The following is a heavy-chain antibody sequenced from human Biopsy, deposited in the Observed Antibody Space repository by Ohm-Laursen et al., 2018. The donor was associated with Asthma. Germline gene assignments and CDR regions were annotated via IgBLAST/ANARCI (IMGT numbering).Heavy chain of an antibody. CDR1: GFSFSRYG. D-gene: IGHD6-19*01. CDR2: TSYDGANN. Sequence: SLRLSCAASGFSFSRYGMHWVRQAPGKGLEWVALTSYDGANNYYADSVKGRFTISRDNSENTVSLQMNSLTTADTAVYYCARSKVAGRSYYFDYWGQGTLVTVSS. V-gene: IGHV3-30*03. CDR3: ARSKVAGRSYYFDY. J-gene: IGHJ4*02.